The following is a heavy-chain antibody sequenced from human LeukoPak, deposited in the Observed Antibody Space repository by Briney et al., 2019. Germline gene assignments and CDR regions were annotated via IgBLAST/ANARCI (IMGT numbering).Heavy chain of an antibody. CDR3: ARRKGGSSRHFDS. J-gene: IGHJ4*02. CDR2: ISGSGTTI. D-gene: IGHD1-26*01. V-gene: IGHV3-48*03. CDR1: GFTFSSYE. Sequence: GGSLRLSCAASGFTFSSYEMNWVRQAPGKGLEWVSYISGSGTTIYYPDSVKGRFTISRDNAKNSLYLQMNSLRAEDTAVYYCARRKGGSSRHFDSWGQGTLVTVSS.